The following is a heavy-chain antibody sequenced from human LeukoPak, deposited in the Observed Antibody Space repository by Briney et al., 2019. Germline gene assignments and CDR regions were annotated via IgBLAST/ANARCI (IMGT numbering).Heavy chain of an antibody. CDR1: GYSISSGYY. CDR2: IYHSGST. CDR3: ARLTIYCGGDCHTFDY. J-gene: IGHJ4*02. Sequence: PSETLSLTCAVSGYSISSGYYWGWIRQPPGKGLEWIGSIYHSGSTYYNPSLKSRVTISVGTSKNQFSLKLSSVTAADTAVYYCARLTIYCGGDCHTFDYWGQGTLVTVSS. V-gene: IGHV4-38-2*01. D-gene: IGHD2-21*01.